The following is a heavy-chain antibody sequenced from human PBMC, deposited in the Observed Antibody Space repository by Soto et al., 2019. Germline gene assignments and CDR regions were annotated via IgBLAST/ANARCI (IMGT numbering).Heavy chain of an antibody. V-gene: IGHV1-69*13. CDR3: ASDQGKPAVDTAMVIYGMDV. Sequence: SVKVSCKASGGTFSSYAISWVRQAPGQGLEWMGGIIPIFGTANYAQKFQGRVTITADESTSTAYMELSSLRSEDTAVDYCASDQGKPAVDTAMVIYGMDVWGQGTTVTVS. CDR1: GGTFSSYA. D-gene: IGHD5-18*01. J-gene: IGHJ6*02. CDR2: IIPIFGTA.